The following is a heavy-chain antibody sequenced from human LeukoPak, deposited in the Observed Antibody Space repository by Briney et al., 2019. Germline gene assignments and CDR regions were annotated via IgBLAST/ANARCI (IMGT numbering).Heavy chain of an antibody. CDR2: IYSGGST. CDR3: ARDGRNWNDNDYFDY. V-gene: IGHV3-53*01. Sequence: PGGSLRLSCAASGFTVSSNYMSWVRQAPGKGLEWVSVIYSGGSTYYADSVKGRFTISRDNSKNTLYLQMNSLRAEDTAVYYCARDGRNWNDNDYFDYWGQGTLVTVSS. J-gene: IGHJ4*02. D-gene: IGHD1-1*01. CDR1: GFTVSSNY.